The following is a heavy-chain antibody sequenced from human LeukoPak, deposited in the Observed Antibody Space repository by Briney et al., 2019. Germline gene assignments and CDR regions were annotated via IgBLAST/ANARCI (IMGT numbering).Heavy chain of an antibody. CDR2: IYPGDSDT. CDR1: GYSFTSYR. V-gene: IGHV5-51*01. J-gene: IGHJ5*02. D-gene: IGHD6-13*01. Sequence: GEPLKIACKASGYSFTSYRIGWVRQMPQKGLEWMLSIYPGDSDTRYSPSFQGQATISADKSITTAYLQWSCLKTSYTTMNYWARQGYIAAAVLSWGQRALVTVSS. CDR3: ARQGYIAAAVLS.